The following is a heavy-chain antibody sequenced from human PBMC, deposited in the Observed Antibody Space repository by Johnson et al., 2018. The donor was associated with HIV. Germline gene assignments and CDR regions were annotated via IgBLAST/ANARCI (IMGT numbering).Heavy chain of an antibody. Sequence: VQLVESGGGLVQPGGSLRLSCAASGFTFSSNAMSWVRQAPGKGLEWVSLIYTGGRTYYADSVKGRFTISRENSKHTVYLQMNSLRAEDTAVYYCARVGVGATGLGTGADAFDIWGQGTMVTVSS. D-gene: IGHD1-26*01. CDR3: ARVGVGATGLGTGADAFDI. CDR2: IYTGGRT. J-gene: IGHJ3*02. V-gene: IGHV3-53*01. CDR1: GFTFSSNA.